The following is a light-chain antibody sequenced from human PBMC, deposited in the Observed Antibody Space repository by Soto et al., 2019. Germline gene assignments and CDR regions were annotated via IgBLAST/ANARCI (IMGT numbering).Light chain of an antibody. J-gene: IGKJ1*01. V-gene: IGKV3-15*01. CDR1: QSISNN. Sequence: EIVMTQSPATLSVSPGERATLSCRASQSISNNLAWYQQKPGQAPRLLIYGESTRATGTPARFSGSGSGTEFTLTVSSLQSEDFAVYYCQQYDNWPRTFGQGTKVEVK. CDR2: GES. CDR3: QQYDNWPRT.